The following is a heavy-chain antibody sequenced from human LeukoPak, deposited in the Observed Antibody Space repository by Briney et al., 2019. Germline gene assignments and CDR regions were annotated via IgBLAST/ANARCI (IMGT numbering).Heavy chain of an antibody. CDR2: IYYSGST. J-gene: IGHJ4*02. CDR3: ARGGSGDTAMATFSFDY. V-gene: IGHV4-59*01. Sequence: SETLSLTCTVSGGSISSYYWSWIRQPPGKGLEWIAYIYYSGSTNYDPSLKSRVTISVDTSKNQFSLKLSSVTAADTAVYYCARGGSGDTAMATFSFDYWGQGTLVTVSS. CDR1: GGSISSYY. D-gene: IGHD5-18*01.